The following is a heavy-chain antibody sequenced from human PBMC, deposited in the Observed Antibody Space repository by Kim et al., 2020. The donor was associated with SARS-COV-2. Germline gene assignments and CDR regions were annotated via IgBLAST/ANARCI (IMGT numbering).Heavy chain of an antibody. V-gene: IGHV4-59*01. Sequence: NYHPSLKSRVTISVDTSKNQFSLKLSSVTAADTAVYYCARTGSGSYYTDYWGQGTLVTVSS. D-gene: IGHD3-10*01. J-gene: IGHJ4*02. CDR3: ARTGSGSYYTDY.